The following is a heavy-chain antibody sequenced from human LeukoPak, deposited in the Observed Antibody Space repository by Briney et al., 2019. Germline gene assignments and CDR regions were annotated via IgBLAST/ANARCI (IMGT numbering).Heavy chain of an antibody. D-gene: IGHD1-26*01. J-gene: IGHJ4*02. CDR3: TRESGAFSPFGF. CDR1: GGSILTTNW. V-gene: IGHV4-4*02. Sequence: SGTLSLTCAVSGGSILTTNWWSWGRQPPGKGLEWIGEVHLSGASNYNPSLKSRVNMSIDKSKNQLSLELTSVTAADTAIYYCTRESGAFSPFGFWGQGTLVTVSS. CDR2: VHLSGAS.